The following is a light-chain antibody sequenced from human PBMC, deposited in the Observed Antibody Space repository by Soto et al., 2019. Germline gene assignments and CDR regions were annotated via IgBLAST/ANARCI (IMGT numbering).Light chain of an antibody. CDR3: HQYNSWPPLT. V-gene: IGKV3-15*01. Sequence: EIVMTQSPDTLSVSPGDRATLSCRASQTVSTNFAWYQQKPGQAPRLLIYGASTRATGVPDRFSGSGSRTEFTLTISSLQSEDFAVYYCHQYNSWPPLTFGQGTKVEIK. CDR2: GAS. J-gene: IGKJ1*01. CDR1: QTVSTN.